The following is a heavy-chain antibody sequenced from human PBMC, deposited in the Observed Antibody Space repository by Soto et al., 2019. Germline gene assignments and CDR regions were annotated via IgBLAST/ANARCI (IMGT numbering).Heavy chain of an antibody. Sequence: GESLKISCKGSGYSFTSYWIGWVRQMPGKGLEWMGIIYPGDSDTRYSPSFQGQVTISADKSISTAYLQWSSLKASDTAMYYCARTYYDSDGGYYYYGMDVWGQGTTVTVSS. D-gene: IGHD3-22*01. CDR1: GYSFTSYW. CDR3: ARTYYDSDGGYYYYGMDV. CDR2: IYPGDSDT. V-gene: IGHV5-51*01. J-gene: IGHJ6*02.